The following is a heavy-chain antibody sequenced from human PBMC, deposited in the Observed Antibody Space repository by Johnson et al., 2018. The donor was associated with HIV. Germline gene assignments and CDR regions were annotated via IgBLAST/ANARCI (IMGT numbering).Heavy chain of an antibody. CDR3: ARAGRKYYDFWSGYSNDAFDI. D-gene: IGHD3-3*01. V-gene: IGHV3-20*04. Sequence: VQLVESGGGLVQPGGSLRLSCAASGFSVSSYYMSWVRQAPGKGLEWVSGINWNGGSTAYADSVKGRVSISRDNAKNSLYLQMNSLRVEDTVVYYCARAGRKYYDFWSGYSNDAFDIWGQGTMVTVSS. J-gene: IGHJ3*02. CDR2: INWNGGST. CDR1: GFSVSSYY.